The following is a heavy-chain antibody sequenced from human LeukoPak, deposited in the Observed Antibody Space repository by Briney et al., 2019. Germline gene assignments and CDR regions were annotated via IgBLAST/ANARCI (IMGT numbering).Heavy chain of an antibody. CDR3: ARGTQQLKRAFDI. D-gene: IGHD1-1*01. J-gene: IGHJ3*02. CDR2: IYYSGST. Sequence: SETLSLTCTVSGGSISSYYWSWIRQPPGKGLEWIGYIYYSGSTNYNPSLKSRVTISIDTSKNQFSLKLSSATAADTAVYYCARGTQQLKRAFDIWGLGTMVTVSS. V-gene: IGHV4-59*01. CDR1: GGSISSYY.